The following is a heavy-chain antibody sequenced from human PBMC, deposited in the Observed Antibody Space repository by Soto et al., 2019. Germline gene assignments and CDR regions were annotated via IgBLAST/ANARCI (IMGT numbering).Heavy chain of an antibody. CDR3: AGYGDSGNRAACDI. Sequence: EVQLVESGGGLVQPGGSLRLSCAASGFTFSGYGMNLLRQAPGKGPVLVSYMSSTSTTIYYADPVKGRFTISKDNAKTSLSLQLSSLRDEDTPVYYCAGYGDSGNRAACDIWRQGTMVTVSS. CDR1: GFTFSGYG. J-gene: IGHJ3*02. CDR2: MSSTSTTI. D-gene: IGHD5-12*01. V-gene: IGHV3-48*02.